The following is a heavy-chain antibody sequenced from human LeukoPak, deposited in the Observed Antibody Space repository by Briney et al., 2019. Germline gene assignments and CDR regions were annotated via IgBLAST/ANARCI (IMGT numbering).Heavy chain of an antibody. D-gene: IGHD3-3*01. CDR1: GGSFSGYY. V-gene: IGHV4-34*01. J-gene: IGHJ4*02. CDR3: ARANYDFWSGYYGPLDY. CDR2: INHSGST. Sequence: SETLSLTCAVYGGSFSGYYWSWIRQPPGKGLEWIGEINHSGSTNYNPSLKSRVTISVDTSKNQFSLKLSSVTAADTAVYYCARANYDFWSGYYGPLDYWGQGTLVTVSS.